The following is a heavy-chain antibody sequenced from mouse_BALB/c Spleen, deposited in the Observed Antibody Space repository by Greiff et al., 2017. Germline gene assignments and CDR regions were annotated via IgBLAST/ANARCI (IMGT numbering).Heavy chain of an antibody. Sequence: QVQLQQSGAELARPGASVKLSCKASGYTFTSYWMHWVKQRPGQGLEWIGYINPSTGYTEYNQKFKDKATLTADKSSSTAYMQLSSLTSEDSAVYYCARLRRGYAMDYWGQGTSVTVSS. J-gene: IGHJ4*01. CDR1: GYTFTSYW. D-gene: IGHD2-12*01. CDR2: INPSTGYT. CDR3: ARLRRGYAMDY. V-gene: IGHV1-4*01.